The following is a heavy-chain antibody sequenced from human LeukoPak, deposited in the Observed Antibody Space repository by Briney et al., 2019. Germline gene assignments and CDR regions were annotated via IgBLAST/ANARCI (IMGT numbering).Heavy chain of an antibody. CDR3: ARGPGTIFGVVIIGMVWFDP. CDR2: INHSGST. J-gene: IGHJ5*02. V-gene: IGHV4-34*01. D-gene: IGHD3-3*01. Sequence: SETLSLTCAVYGGSFSGYYWSWIREPPGKGLEWIGEINHSGSTKYNPSLKSRVTISVDTSKNQFSLKLSSVTAADTAVYYCARGPGTIFGVVIIGMVWFDPWGQGTLVTVSS. CDR1: GGSFSGYY.